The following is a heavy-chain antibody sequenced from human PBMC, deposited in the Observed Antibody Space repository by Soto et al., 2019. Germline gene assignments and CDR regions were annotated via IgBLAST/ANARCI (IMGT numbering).Heavy chain of an antibody. Sequence: EVQLLESGGGLVQPGGSLRLSCAASGFTFSTYAMSWVRQAPGKGLEWVSGLSGSGGSTNYADSVKGRFTISGDNSMNTLYLQMSSLRAEDTAVYYCAKHRYGSGSYAGDYWGQGTLVTVSS. D-gene: IGHD3-10*01. CDR2: LSGSGGST. CDR1: GFTFSTYA. J-gene: IGHJ4*02. CDR3: AKHRYGSGSYAGDY. V-gene: IGHV3-23*01.